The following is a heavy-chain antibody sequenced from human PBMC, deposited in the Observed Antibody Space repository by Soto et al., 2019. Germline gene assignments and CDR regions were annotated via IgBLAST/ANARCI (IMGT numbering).Heavy chain of an antibody. CDR3: ASSLTIPYAFDI. Sequence: SLRLSCAASGFTFSSYAMHWVRQAPGKGLEWVAVISYDGSNKYYADSVKGRFTISRDNSKNTLYLQMNSLRAEDTAVYYCASSLTIPYAFDIWGQGTMVTVSS. CDR2: ISYDGSNK. V-gene: IGHV3-30-3*01. J-gene: IGHJ3*02. CDR1: GFTFSSYA. D-gene: IGHD3-9*01.